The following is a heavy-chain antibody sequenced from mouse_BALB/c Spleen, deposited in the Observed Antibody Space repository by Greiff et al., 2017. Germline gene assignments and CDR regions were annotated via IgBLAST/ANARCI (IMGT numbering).Heavy chain of an antibody. CDR1: GYSFTGYY. V-gene: IGHV1-31*01. J-gene: IGHJ4*01. CDR3: AGGYGYAMDY. D-gene: IGHD1-2*01. CDR2: INPYNGAT. Sequence: EVQLQQSGPELVKPGASVKITCKASGYSFTGYYMHWVKQSHVKSLEWIGRINPYNGATSYNQNFKDKASLTVDKSSSTAYMELHSLTSEDSAVYYCAGGYGYAMDYWGQGTSVTVSS.